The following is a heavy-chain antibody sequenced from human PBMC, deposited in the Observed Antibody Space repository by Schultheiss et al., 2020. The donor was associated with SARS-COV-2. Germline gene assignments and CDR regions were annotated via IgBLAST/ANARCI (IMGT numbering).Heavy chain of an antibody. V-gene: IGHV3-23*01. CDR1: GFTFSSYA. Sequence: GGSLRLSCAASGFTFSSYAMSWVRQAPGKGLEWVSYISSSGSTIYYADSVKGRFTISRDNSKNTLYLQMNSLRAEDTAVYYCAKAQDDYGDYGDYWCQGTLVIGAS. CDR2: ISSSGSTI. D-gene: IGHD4-17*01. J-gene: IGHJ4*02. CDR3: AKAQDDYGDYGDY.